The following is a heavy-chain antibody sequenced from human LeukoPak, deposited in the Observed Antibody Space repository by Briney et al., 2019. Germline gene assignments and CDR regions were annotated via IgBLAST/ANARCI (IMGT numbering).Heavy chain of an antibody. Sequence: GGSLRLSCAVSGFTVSGNYMSWVRQAPGKGLEWVSLIYSGGTTYYADSVKGRFTISRDNSKNTLYLQMNSLRSEDTAMYWCARGYYDSSGYDPGLGYWGQGTLVTVSS. CDR3: ARGYYDSSGYDPGLGY. D-gene: IGHD3-22*01. J-gene: IGHJ4*02. V-gene: IGHV3-53*05. CDR2: IYSGGTT. CDR1: GFTVSGNY.